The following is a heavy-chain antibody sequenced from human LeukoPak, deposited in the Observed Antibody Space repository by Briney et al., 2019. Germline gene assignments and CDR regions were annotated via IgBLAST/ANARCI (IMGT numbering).Heavy chain of an antibody. CDR2: IYTSGST. CDR3: ARVGSFRGNGEIDY. V-gene: IGHV4-4*07. CDR1: GGSISNYY. D-gene: IGHD4-17*01. Sequence: SETLSLTCAVSGGSISNYYWSWIRQPAGKGLEWIGRIYTSGSTISNPSLKSRATMSVGTSKNQFSLQLSSVSAADTAVYYCARVGSFRGNGEIDYWGQGTLVTVSS. J-gene: IGHJ4*02.